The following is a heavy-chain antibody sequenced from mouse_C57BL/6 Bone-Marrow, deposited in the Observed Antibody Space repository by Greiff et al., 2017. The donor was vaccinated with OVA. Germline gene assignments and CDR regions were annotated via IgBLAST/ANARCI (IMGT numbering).Heavy chain of an antibody. J-gene: IGHJ3*01. D-gene: IGHD1-1*02. CDR1: GYTFTSSW. Sequence: QVQLQQPGAELVKPGASVTMSCKASGYTFTSSWITWVKQRPGQGLEWIGDLYPGSGSNNYNEKFKSKATMTVDTSSSTAYMQLSSLTSEDSAVYYCARRKNGRRKRDWFAYWGQGTLVTVSA. CDR3: ARRKNGRRKRDWFAY. V-gene: IGHV1-55*01. CDR2: LYPGSGSN.